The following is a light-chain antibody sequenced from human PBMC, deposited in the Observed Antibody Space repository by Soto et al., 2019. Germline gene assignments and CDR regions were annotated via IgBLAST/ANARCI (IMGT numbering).Light chain of an antibody. CDR2: GVT. CDR3: CSFVGGYPNFV. J-gene: IGLJ1*01. Sequence: QSALTQPRSVSGSPGQSVTISCTGSSSDVGFYNYVSWYQHHPDKPPKLIIYGVTQRPSGVPDRFSGSKSGNTASLTISGLQPEDEADYYCCSFVGGYPNFVCGSGTKVTV. V-gene: IGLV2-11*01. CDR1: SSDVGFYNY.